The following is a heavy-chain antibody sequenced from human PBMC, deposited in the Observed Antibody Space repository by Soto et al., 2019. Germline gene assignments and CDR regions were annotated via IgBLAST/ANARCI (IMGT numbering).Heavy chain of an antibody. CDR3: ARFNIAIDAFDI. D-gene: IGHD2-21*01. CDR1: GGSFSGYY. CDR2: ISHSGST. Sequence: SETLSLTCAVYGGSFSGYYWSWIRQPPGKGLEWIGEISHSGSTNYNPSLKSRVTISVDTSKNQFSLKLSSVTAADTAVYYCARFNIAIDAFDIWGQGTMVTVSS. V-gene: IGHV4-34*01. J-gene: IGHJ3*02.